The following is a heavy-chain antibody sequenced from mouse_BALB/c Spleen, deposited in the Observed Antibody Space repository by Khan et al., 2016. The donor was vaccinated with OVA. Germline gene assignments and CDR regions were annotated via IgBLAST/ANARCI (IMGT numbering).Heavy chain of an antibody. V-gene: IGHV5-9*03. Sequence: EVELVESGGGLVKPGGSLKLSCAASGFTFSSFTMSWVRQTPEKRLEWVASISSGGDNTYFPDSVKGRFTISRDNAMNNLYLQMSSLRSEDTALYYCARSNYVPFAYWGQGTLVTVSA. CDR2: ISSGGDNT. CDR3: ARSNYVPFAY. D-gene: IGHD1-1*02. J-gene: IGHJ3*01. CDR1: GFTFSSFT.